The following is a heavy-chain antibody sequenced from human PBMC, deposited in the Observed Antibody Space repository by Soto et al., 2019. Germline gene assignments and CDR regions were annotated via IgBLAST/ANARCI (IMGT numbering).Heavy chain of an antibody. V-gene: IGHV3-15*01. D-gene: IGHD2-2*01. J-gene: IGHJ4*02. Sequence: EVQLVESGGGLVEPGGSLRLSCAASGFTFSNAWMSWVLQAPGKGLEWVGRIKSKSEGETIDYAAPVKGRFTISRDDSKNTLYLQMNSLKSEDTGVYYCTRGPVGSTSPLDYWGQGTRVTVSA. CDR3: TRGPVGSTSPLDY. CDR2: IKSKSEGETI. CDR1: GFTFSNAW.